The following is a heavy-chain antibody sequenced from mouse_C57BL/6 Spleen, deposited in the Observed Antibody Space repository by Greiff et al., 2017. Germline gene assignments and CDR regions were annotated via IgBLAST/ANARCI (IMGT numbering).Heavy chain of an antibody. CDR1: GYTFTDYN. D-gene: IGHD2-10*02. V-gene: IGHV1-18*01. J-gene: IGHJ1*03. Sequence: EVQLQQSGPELVKPGASVKIPCKASGYTFTDYNMDWVKQSHGKSLEWIGDINPNNGGTNYNQKFKGKATLTVDKSSSTAYMQLRSLTSEDTAVYYWAREGVYHWYFDVWGTGTTVTVSS. CDR3: AREGVYHWYFDV. CDR2: INPNNGGT.